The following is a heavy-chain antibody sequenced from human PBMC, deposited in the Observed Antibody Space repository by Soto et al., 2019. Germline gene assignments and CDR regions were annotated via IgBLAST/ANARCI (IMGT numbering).Heavy chain of an antibody. Sequence: QVQLQQWGAGLLKPSETLSLTCAVYGGSFSGYYWSWIRQPPGKGLEWIGEINHSGSTNYNPSLKSRVTISVDTSKNQFSLKLSSVTAADTAVYYCARGHVLWFGELPFDYWGQGTLVTVSS. CDR2: INHSGST. CDR3: ARGHVLWFGELPFDY. J-gene: IGHJ4*02. CDR1: GGSFSGYY. V-gene: IGHV4-34*01. D-gene: IGHD3-10*01.